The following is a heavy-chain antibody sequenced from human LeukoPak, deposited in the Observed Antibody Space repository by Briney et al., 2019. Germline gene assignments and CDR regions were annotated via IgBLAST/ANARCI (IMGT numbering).Heavy chain of an antibody. J-gene: IGHJ4*02. D-gene: IGHD1-7*01. CDR2: IIPIFGIA. CDR3: AREGSMGLTETYHFDY. V-gene: IGHV1-69*04. Sequence: SVKVSCKASGGTFSSYAISWVRQAPGQGLEWMGRIIPIFGIANYAQKFQGRVTITADKSTSTAYMELSSLRSEDTAVYYCAREGSMGLTETYHFDYWGQGTLVTVSS. CDR1: GGTFSSYA.